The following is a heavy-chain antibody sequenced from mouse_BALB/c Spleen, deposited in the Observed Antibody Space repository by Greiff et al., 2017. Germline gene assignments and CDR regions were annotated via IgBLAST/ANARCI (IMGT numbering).Heavy chain of an antibody. V-gene: IGHV2-9*02. D-gene: IGHD2-14*01. CDR3: AGAYYRYDWYFDV. CDR2: IWAGGST. J-gene: IGHJ1*01. CDR1: GFSLTSYG. Sequence: VKLMESGPGLVAPSQSLSITCTVSGFSLTSYGVHWVRQPPGKGLEWLGVIWAGGSTNYNSALMSRLSISKDNSKSQVFLKMNSLQTDDTAMYYCAGAYYRYDWYFDVWGAGTTVTVSS.